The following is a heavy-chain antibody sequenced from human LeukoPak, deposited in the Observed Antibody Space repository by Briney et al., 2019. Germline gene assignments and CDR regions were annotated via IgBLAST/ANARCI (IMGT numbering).Heavy chain of an antibody. V-gene: IGHV4-59*11. Sequence: SETLSLTCAVSGGSISSHYWSWIRQPPGKGLEWIGYIYYSGSTHCNPSLKSRVTISVDTSKNQFSLKLSSVTAADTAFYYCARYYFDSSGYYSFDFWGQGTLVTDSS. CDR1: GGSISSHY. CDR3: ARYYFDSSGYYSFDF. D-gene: IGHD3-22*01. CDR2: IYYSGST. J-gene: IGHJ4*02.